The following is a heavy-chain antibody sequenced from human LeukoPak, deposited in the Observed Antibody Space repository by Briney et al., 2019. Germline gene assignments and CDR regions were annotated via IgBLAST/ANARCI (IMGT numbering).Heavy chain of an antibody. Sequence: GGSLRLSCAASGFTFSTYGMHWVRQAPGKGLEWVAVIWYNGSNKYYADSVKGRFTISRDNSKNTLFLQMNSLRAEDTALYYCARDIGDILDYWGQGTLSPSPQ. CDR1: GFTFSTYG. CDR3: ARDIGDILDY. CDR2: IWYNGSNK. V-gene: IGHV3-33*01. D-gene: IGHD4-17*01. J-gene: IGHJ4*02.